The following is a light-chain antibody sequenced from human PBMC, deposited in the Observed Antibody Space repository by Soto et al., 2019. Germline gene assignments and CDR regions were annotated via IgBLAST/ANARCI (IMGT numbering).Light chain of an antibody. CDR3: QQYNAWPLT. V-gene: IGKV3-15*01. CDR2: GAS. J-gene: IGKJ4*01. Sequence: EIVMTQSPATLSVSPGERATLSCRACQSVNSNLAWYQQKPGQDARLLIYGASTRATVIPVKFSGSGSGTEFILISTSLQSEDVADYYCQQYNAWPLTFGGGTKVEIK. CDR1: QSVNSN.